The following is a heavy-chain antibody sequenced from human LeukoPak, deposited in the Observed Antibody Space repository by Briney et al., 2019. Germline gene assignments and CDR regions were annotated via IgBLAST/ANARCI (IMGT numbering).Heavy chain of an antibody. Sequence: GGSLRLSCAASGFTFSSYAMHWVRQAPGKGLEWVAVISYDGSNKYYADSVKGRFTISRDNSKNTLYLQMNSLRAEDTAVYYCARGDYGDPYFDYWGQGTLVTVSS. D-gene: IGHD4-17*01. J-gene: IGHJ4*02. V-gene: IGHV3-30*04. CDR3: ARGDYGDPYFDY. CDR1: GFTFSSYA. CDR2: ISYDGSNK.